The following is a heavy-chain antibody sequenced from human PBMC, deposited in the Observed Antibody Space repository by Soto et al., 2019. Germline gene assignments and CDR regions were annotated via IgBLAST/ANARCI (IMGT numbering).Heavy chain of an antibody. D-gene: IGHD6-6*01. CDR3: ARTSSSFANYYMDV. J-gene: IGHJ6*03. CDR2: IYYSGST. V-gene: IGHV4-39*01. CDR1: GGSISSSSYY. Sequence: SETLSLTCTVSGGSISSSSYYWGWIRQPPGKGLEWIGSIYYSGSTYYNPSLKSRVTISVDTSKNQFSLKLSSVTAADTAVYYCARTSSSFANYYMDVWGKGTTVTVSS.